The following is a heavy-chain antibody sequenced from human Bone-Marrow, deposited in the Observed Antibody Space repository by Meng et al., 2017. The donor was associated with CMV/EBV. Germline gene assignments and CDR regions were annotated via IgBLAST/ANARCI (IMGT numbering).Heavy chain of an antibody. J-gene: IGHJ4*02. CDR1: GGSINSYY. Sequence: SETLSLTCTASGGSINSYYWSWIRQPPGKGLEWIGYIYYSGITNYNPSLKSRVTISIDTSKNQFSLKLSSVTAADTAVYYCARDRGELLLDYWGQGQLVNVSS. D-gene: IGHD3-10*01. CDR3: ARDRGELLLDY. CDR2: IYYSGIT. V-gene: IGHV4-59*01.